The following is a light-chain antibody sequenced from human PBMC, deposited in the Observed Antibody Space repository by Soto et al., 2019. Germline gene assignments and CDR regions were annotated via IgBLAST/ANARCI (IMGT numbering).Light chain of an antibody. CDR2: AAS. CDR3: QQHNSSPFT. J-gene: IGKJ3*01. Sequence: DIQLTQSPSFLSASVGDRVTITCRASQGISNYLAWYQQKPGKAPQLLIYAASTLQSGVPSRFSGSGSGTEYTLTISSLQPEDFPTYCCQQHNSSPFTFGPGSKVDIK. V-gene: IGKV1-9*01. CDR1: QGISNY.